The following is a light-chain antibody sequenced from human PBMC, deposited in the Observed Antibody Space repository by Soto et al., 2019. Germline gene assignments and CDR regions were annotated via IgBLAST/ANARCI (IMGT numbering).Light chain of an antibody. CDR3: QQSFSTRYT. J-gene: IGKJ2*01. Sequence: DIQLTQSPSSLSATVGDRVTITCRASQNIRKCLNWYQQKPGQAPKLLIYVASNLQSGAPSRFSGSGSGTDFTLTISSPEPEDFATYYCQQSFSTRYTFGQGTSLEIK. CDR2: VAS. V-gene: IGKV1-39*01. CDR1: QNIRKC.